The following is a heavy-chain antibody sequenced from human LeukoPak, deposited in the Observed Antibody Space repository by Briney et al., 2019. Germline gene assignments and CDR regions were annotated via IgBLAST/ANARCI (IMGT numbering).Heavy chain of an antibody. CDR1: GFTFSSYA. Sequence: GGSLRLSCAASGFTFSSYAMSWVRQAPGKGLEWVSAISGSGGSTYYADSVKGRFTISRDSSKTTLHLQMNNLRVEDSAVYYCARAPYGMDVWGQGTTVIVS. CDR2: ISGSGGST. V-gene: IGHV3-23*01. J-gene: IGHJ6*01. CDR3: ARAPYGMDV.